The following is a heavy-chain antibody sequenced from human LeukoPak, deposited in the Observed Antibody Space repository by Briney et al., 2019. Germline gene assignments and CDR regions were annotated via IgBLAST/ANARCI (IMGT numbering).Heavy chain of an antibody. CDR2: IYSGGST. CDR3: ARDLSAAGTTSNWFDP. V-gene: IGHV3-53*01. Sequence: GGSLRLSCAASGFTVSSNYMSWVPRAPGKGLEGVPVIYSGGSTYYADSVKGRFTISRDNSKSTLYLQMNRLRAEDTAVYYCARDLSAAGTTSNWFDPWGQGTLVTVSS. CDR1: GFTVSSNY. J-gene: IGHJ5*02. D-gene: IGHD6-13*01.